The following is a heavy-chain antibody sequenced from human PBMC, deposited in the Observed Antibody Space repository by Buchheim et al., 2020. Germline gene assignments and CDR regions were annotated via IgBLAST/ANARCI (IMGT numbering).Heavy chain of an antibody. J-gene: IGHJ6*02. D-gene: IGHD2-8*01. Sequence: QVQLVESGGGVVQPGRSLRLSCAASGFTFSGYAMHWVRQAPGKGLEWVAVISYDGSNKYYADSVKGRFTISRDNSKNTLYLQMNSLRAEDTAVYYCARDNEGKRPHYYYYGMDVWGQGTT. V-gene: IGHV3-30-3*01. CDR1: GFTFSGYA. CDR3: ARDNEGKRPHYYYYGMDV. CDR2: ISYDGSNK.